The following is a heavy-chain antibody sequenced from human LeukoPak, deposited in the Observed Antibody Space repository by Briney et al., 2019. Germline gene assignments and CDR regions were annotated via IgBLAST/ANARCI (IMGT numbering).Heavy chain of an antibody. CDR3: ARDVVDNFYNNSVYYGRGVFDI. CDR2: IHYTGGT. Sequence: SETLSLTCTVSGGSISSYYWSWIRQPPGKGLEWIGNIHYTGGTNYNPTLESRVTISSDTSKNQFSLRLTSVTAADTAVYYCARDVVDNFYNNSVYYGRGVFDIWGQGTMVTVSS. CDR1: GGSISSYY. V-gene: IGHV4-59*01. J-gene: IGHJ3*02. D-gene: IGHD3-22*01.